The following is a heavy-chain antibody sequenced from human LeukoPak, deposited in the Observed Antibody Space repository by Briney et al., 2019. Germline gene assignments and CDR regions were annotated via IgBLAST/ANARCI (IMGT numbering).Heavy chain of an antibody. D-gene: IGHD3-10*01. J-gene: IGHJ4*02. CDR1: GYIFTDYY. CDR3: AKVTYGSGTYGAFDY. V-gene: IGHV1-2*02. CDR2: INPKSGGT. Sequence: ASVKVSCKASGYIFTDYYIHWVRQAPGQGLEWMGWINPKSGGTNYAQKFQGRVTMTSDTSISTVYMELSRLRSDDTAVYYCAKVTYGSGTYGAFDYWGQGTLVTVSS.